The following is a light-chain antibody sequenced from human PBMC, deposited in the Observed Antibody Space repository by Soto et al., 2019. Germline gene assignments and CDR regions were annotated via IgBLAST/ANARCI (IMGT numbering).Light chain of an antibody. CDR1: SSDDGGDNY. V-gene: IGLV2-14*01. Sequence: QSALTQPASVSGSPGQSITNSCTGTSSDDGGDNYVSWYQQHPGKAPKLMIYEVSNRPSGVSNRFSGSKSGNTASLTISGLQAEDEADYYCSSYTSSSTPYVFGPGTKLTVL. CDR3: SSYTSSSTPYV. J-gene: IGLJ1*01. CDR2: EVS.